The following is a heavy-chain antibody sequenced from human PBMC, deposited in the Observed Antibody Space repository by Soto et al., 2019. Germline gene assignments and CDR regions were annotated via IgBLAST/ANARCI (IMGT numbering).Heavy chain of an antibody. D-gene: IGHD2-15*01. J-gene: IGHJ5*02. CDR3: ARSGLPDPVVVVGHTPFDP. V-gene: IGHV1-18*01. CDR2: ISAYNGYT. Sequence: GASVKVSFKASGYTFTNYDINWLRQAPGQGLEWMGWISAYNGYTNYAQKPQGRVTMTTDTSTSTAYMELRSLRSDDTAVYYCARSGLPDPVVVVGHTPFDPWGQGTLVTVSS. CDR1: GYTFTNYD.